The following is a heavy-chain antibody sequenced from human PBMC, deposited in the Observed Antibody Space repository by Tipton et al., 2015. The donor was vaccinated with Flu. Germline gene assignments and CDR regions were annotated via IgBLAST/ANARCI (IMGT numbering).Heavy chain of an antibody. D-gene: IGHD1-1*01. V-gene: IGHV4-59*01. CDR3: ARDMNGEYFDY. CDR2: IYYSGST. Sequence: LRLSCTVSGGSISSYYWSWIRQPPGKGLEWIGYIYYSGSTNYNPSLKSRVTISVDTSKNQFSLKLSSVTAVDTAVYYCARDMNGEYFDYWGQGTLVTVSS. CDR1: GGSISSYY. J-gene: IGHJ4*02.